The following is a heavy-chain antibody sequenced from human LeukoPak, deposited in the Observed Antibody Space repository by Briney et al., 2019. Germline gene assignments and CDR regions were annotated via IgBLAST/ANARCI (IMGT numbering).Heavy chain of an antibody. Sequence: PGGSLRLSCAASGFTFSSYNMNWVRQAPGKGLEWVSAISRSGSRYIYYADSVKGRFTISRDNAKNSLYLQMDSLRVEDTAVYYCARPGIDDYGDFHYWGQGTLVTVSS. CDR2: ISRSGSRYI. D-gene: IGHD4-17*01. CDR3: ARPGIDDYGDFHY. V-gene: IGHV3-21*01. CDR1: GFTFSSYN. J-gene: IGHJ4*02.